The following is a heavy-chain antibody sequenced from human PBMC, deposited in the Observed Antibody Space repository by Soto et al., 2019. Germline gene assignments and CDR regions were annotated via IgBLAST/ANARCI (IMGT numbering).Heavy chain of an antibody. CDR1: GYTFTSYG. Sequence: QVQLVQSGAEVKKPGASVKVSCKASGYTFTSYGISWVRQAPGQGLEWRGWISAYNGNTNYAQKLPGRVTMTTAPSTSTAYMELRSRRSDHTAVYCCARTLAVAGTVLDYWGQGTLVTVSS. CDR2: ISAYNGNT. V-gene: IGHV1-18*01. CDR3: ARTLAVAGTVLDY. J-gene: IGHJ4*02. D-gene: IGHD6-19*01.